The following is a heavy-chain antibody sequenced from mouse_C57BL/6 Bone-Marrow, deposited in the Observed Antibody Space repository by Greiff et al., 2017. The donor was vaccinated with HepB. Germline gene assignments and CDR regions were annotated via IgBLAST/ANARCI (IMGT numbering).Heavy chain of an antibody. J-gene: IGHJ4*01. CDR1: GYTFTSYW. D-gene: IGHD1-1*01. Sequence: QVQLQQPGAELVKPGASVKLSCKASGYTFTSYWMHWVKQRPGQGLEWIGMIHPNSGSTNYNEKFKSKATLTVDKSSSTAYMQLSSLTSEGSAVYYCARYPGSSPIYAMDYWGQGTSVTVSS. CDR3: ARYPGSSPIYAMDY. V-gene: IGHV1-64*01. CDR2: IHPNSGST.